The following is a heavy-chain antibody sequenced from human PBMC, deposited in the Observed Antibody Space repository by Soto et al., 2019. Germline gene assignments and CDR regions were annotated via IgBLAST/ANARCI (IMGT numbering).Heavy chain of an antibody. CDR1: GGTFSSYT. J-gene: IGHJ2*01. D-gene: IGHD5-12*01. V-gene: IGHV1-69*12. CDR3: ARGNHRWLQLWYFDL. Sequence: QVQLVQSGAEVKKPGSSVTVSCKASGGTFSSYTISWVRQAPGQGLEWMGGIIPIFGTANYAQNCQGRVTITADESPGPAYMELSSLRSEDTAVYYCARGNHRWLQLWYFDLWGRGTLVTVSS. CDR2: IIPIFGTA.